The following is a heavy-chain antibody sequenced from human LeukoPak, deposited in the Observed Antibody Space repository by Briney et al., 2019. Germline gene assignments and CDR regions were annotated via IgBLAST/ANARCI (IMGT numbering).Heavy chain of an antibody. CDR2: IYYSGLT. CDR3: AGTTWYFDS. CDR1: VRPISIGGYY. D-gene: IGHD1-1*01. J-gene: IGHJ4*02. Sequence: SQTPFLTCTVTVRPISIGGYYRSWISQHPGKGLEWIVYIYYSGLTYYNPSLKSRVTISLDTSKNQFSLKLTSVTAADTAVFYCAGTTWYFDSWGQGTLVTVSS. V-gene: IGHV4-31*03.